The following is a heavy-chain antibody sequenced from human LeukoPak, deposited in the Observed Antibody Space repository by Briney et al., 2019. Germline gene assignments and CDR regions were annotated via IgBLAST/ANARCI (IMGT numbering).Heavy chain of an antibody. D-gene: IGHD4-17*01. J-gene: IGHJ4*02. CDR1: GFTFSNFW. Sequence: PGESLRLSCTASGFTFSNFWMGWVRQAPGRGLEWIGEINHSGSTNYNPSLKSRVTISVDTSKNQFSLKLSSVTAADTAVYYCAILNYGDSDRYFDYWGQGTLVTISS. CDR2: INHSGST. V-gene: IGHV4-34*08. CDR3: AILNYGDSDRYFDY.